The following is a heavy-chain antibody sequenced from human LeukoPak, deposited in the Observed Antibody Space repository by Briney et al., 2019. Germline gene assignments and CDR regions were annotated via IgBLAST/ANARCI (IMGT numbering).Heavy chain of an antibody. CDR3: VRQLVS. D-gene: IGHD6-6*01. CDR2: ISSTSSSI. CDR1: GFTFSTYA. V-gene: IGHV3-48*01. Sequence: GGSLRLSCAASGFTFSTYAMHWVRQAPGKGLEWVSYISSTSSSIYYADSVKDRFTISRDNAKNSLFLQMNSLRAEDTAVYYCVRQLVSWGQGTLVTVSS. J-gene: IGHJ5*02.